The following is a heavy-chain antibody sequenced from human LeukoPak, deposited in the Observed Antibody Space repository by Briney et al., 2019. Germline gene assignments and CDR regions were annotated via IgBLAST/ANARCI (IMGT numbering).Heavy chain of an antibody. J-gene: IGHJ6*02. CDR3: ARDSNIVAVPAATYYYYYGMDV. Sequence: ASVKVSCKASGYTFTSYGITWVRQAPGQGLEWMGWISAYNGNTNYAQELQGRVTMTTDTSTSTAYMELRSLRSDDTAVYYCARDSNIVAVPAATYYYYYGMDVWGQGTTVTVSS. V-gene: IGHV1-18*01. CDR1: GYTFTSYG. CDR2: ISAYNGNT. D-gene: IGHD2-2*01.